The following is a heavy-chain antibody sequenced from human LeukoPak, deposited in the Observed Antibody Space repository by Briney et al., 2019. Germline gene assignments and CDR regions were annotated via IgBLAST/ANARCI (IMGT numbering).Heavy chain of an antibody. CDR2: IYYSGST. Sequence: SETLSLTCTVSGGSISSSSYYWGWIRQPPGKGLEWIGSIYYSGSTYYNPSLKSRVTISVDTSKNQFSLKLSSVTAADTAVYYCARLPGYCSSTSCRWYFDLWGRGTLVTVSS. D-gene: IGHD2-2*01. CDR3: ARLPGYCSSTSCRWYFDL. CDR1: GGSISSSSYY. V-gene: IGHV4-39*01. J-gene: IGHJ2*01.